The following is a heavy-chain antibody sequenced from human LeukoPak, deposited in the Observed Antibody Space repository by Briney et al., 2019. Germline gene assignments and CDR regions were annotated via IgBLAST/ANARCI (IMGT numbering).Heavy chain of an antibody. CDR2: IIPILGIA. V-gene: IGHV1-69*04. D-gene: IGHD5-12*01. CDR3: ARDQGSRYSGYDVDY. J-gene: IGHJ4*02. Sequence: ASVKVSCKASGGTFSSYAISWVRQAPGQGLEWMGRIIPILGIANYAQKFQGRVTITADKSTSTAYMELSSLRSEDTAVYYCARDQGSRYSGYDVDYWGQGTLVTVSS. CDR1: GGTFSSYA.